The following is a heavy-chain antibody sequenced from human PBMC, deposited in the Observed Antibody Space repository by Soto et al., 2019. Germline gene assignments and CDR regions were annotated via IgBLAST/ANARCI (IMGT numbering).Heavy chain of an antibody. CDR1: GFTFSDFG. Sequence: LRLSCAASGFTFSDFGMHWVRQAPGKGLEWVAIISYDGILKYYADSVKGRFTIPRDTSKGAVYLQMNSLTPEDTAVYYCAKDFQVSGGHYGSLNYYYGMDVWGQGTTVTVSS. V-gene: IGHV3-30*18. CDR2: ISYDGILK. CDR3: AKDFQVSGGHYGSLNYYYGMDV. J-gene: IGHJ6*02. D-gene: IGHD3-10*01.